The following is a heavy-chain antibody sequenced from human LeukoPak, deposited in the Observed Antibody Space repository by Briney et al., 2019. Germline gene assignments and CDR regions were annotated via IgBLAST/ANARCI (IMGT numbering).Heavy chain of an antibody. CDR2: IYTSGST. CDR1: GGSISSGSYY. D-gene: IGHD6-6*01. CDR3: ARGIAARLNYFDY. Sequence: SETLSHTCTVSGGSISSGSYYWSWIRQPAGKGLEWIGRIYTSGSTNYNPSLKSRVTISVDTSKNQFSLKLSSVTAADTAVYYCARGIAARLNYFDYWGQGTLVTVSS. J-gene: IGHJ4*02. V-gene: IGHV4-61*02.